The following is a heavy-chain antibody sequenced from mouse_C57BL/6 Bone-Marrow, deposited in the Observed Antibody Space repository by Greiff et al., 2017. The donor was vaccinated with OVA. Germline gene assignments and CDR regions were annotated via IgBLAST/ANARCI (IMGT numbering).Heavy chain of an antibody. CDR3: ARQRHYWYFDV. J-gene: IGHJ1*03. D-gene: IGHD6-1*01. CDR2: ISNLAYSI. CDR1: GFTFSDYG. V-gene: IGHV5-15*01. Sequence: EVQLVESGGGLVQPGGSLKLSCAASGFTFSDYGMAWVRQAPGRGPDGVAFISNLAYSIYYADTVTGRFTISRENAKNTLYLEMSSLRSEDTAMYYCARQRHYWYFDVWGTGTTVTVSS.